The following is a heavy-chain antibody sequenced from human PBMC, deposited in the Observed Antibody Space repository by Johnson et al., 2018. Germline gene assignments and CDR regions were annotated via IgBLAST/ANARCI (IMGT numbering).Heavy chain of an antibody. V-gene: IGHV3-43D*03. J-gene: IGHJ1*01. CDR1: GFPFDDYV. CDR2: ISWDGGST. D-gene: IGHD3-16*01. Sequence: QLVQSGGAVVQPGXSLXLSCAGSGFPFDDYVMHWVRQAPGKGLEWVSLISWDGGSTYYADSVKGRFTIPRDNNKNSLFLQMNSLKPEDTAFYYWAKDIVQEGGGHFQHWGQGTLVIVSS. CDR3: AKDIVQEGGGHFQH.